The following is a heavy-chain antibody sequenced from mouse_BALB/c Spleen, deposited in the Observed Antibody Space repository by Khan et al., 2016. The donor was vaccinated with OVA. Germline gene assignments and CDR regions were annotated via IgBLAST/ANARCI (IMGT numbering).Heavy chain of an antibody. CDR1: GYTFTSYT. V-gene: IGHV1-4*01. Sequence: VQLKESGAELARPGASVKMSCKASGYTFTSYTIHWIKERPGQGLEWIGYINPSNGYTNYNQKFKDKATLTTDKSSTTAYLQLSSLTSDDSAVYTCVRDGAYHRNDGWLAYWGQGTLVTVSA. CDR3: VRDGAYHRNDGWLAY. CDR2: INPSNGYT. J-gene: IGHJ3*01. D-gene: IGHD2-14*01.